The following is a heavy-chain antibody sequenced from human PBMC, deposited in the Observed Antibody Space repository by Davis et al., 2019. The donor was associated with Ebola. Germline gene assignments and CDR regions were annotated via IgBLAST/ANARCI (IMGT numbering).Heavy chain of an antibody. CDR3: ARLADDSDYDYYFDF. J-gene: IGHJ4*02. Sequence: SETLSLTCTVSGGSISSSSYYWSWIRQPPGKGLEWIGEINHSGSTNYNPSLKSRVTISVDTSKNQFSLKLSSVTAADTAVYYCARLADDSDYDYYFDFWGRGTLVTVSS. CDR1: GGSISSSSYY. CDR2: INHSGST. D-gene: IGHD5-12*01. V-gene: IGHV4-39*01.